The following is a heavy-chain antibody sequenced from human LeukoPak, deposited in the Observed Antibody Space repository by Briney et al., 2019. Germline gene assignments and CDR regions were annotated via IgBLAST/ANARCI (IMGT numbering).Heavy chain of an antibody. CDR1: GFTFSSYS. D-gene: IGHD2-15*01. V-gene: IGHV3-21*01. CDR3: ARVGRQFCSGGSCYTLDY. Sequence: PGGSLRLSCAASGFTFSSYSMNMVRQAPRKGLEWVSSISSSSSYIYYADSVKGRFTISRDNAKNSLYLQMNSLRAEDTAVYYCARVGRQFCSGGSCYTLDYWGQGTLVTVSS. CDR2: ISSSSSYI. J-gene: IGHJ4*02.